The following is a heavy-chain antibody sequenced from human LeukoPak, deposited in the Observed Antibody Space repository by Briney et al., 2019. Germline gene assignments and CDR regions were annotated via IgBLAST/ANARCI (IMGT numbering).Heavy chain of an antibody. J-gene: IGHJ4*02. Sequence: SVKVSCKASGGTFSSYAISWVRQAPGQGLEWMGGITPIFDAANYAQKFQGRVTITAVESMSTAYMELSSLRSEDTAVYYCARGWLAETTVVTPYNYWGQGTLVTVSS. D-gene: IGHD4-23*01. V-gene: IGHV1-69*13. CDR1: GGTFSSYA. CDR3: ARGWLAETTVVTPYNY. CDR2: ITPIFDAA.